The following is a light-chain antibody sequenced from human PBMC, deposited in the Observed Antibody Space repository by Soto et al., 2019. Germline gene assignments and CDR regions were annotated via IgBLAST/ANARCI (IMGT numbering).Light chain of an antibody. CDR2: GAS. Sequence: EFVLTQSPGTLSLSPGERATLSCRASQTVRNNYLAWYQQKPGQAPRLLIFGASNRATGIPARFSGSGSGTDFTLTINSLEPDDFAVYYCQQRDSWPITFGQGTRLEIK. J-gene: IGKJ5*01. CDR3: QQRDSWPIT. CDR1: QTVRNNY. V-gene: IGKV3-11*01.